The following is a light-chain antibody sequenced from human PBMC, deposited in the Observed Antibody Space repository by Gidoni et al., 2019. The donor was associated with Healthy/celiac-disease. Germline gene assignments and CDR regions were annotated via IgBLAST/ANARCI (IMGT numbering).Light chain of an antibody. CDR3: QQYDNLPIT. CDR1: QDISNY. Sequence: DIQMTHSPSSLSASVGDRVTITCQASQDISNYLNWYQQKPGKAPKLLIYDASNLETGVPSRFSGSGSGTDFTFTISSLQPEDIATYYCQQYDNLPITFXQXTRLEIK. CDR2: DAS. V-gene: IGKV1-33*01. J-gene: IGKJ5*01.